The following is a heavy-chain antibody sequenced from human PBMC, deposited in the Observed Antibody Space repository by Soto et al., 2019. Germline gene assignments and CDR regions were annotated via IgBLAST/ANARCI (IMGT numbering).Heavy chain of an antibody. V-gene: IGHV3-53*02. CDR2: IHSDGST. D-gene: IGHD3-10*01. CDR3: ARDQFFGSVSSNNRYSYFYGMDV. CDR1: GFTVSRNY. Sequence: EVQLVETGGGLIQLGGSLRLSCVASGFTVSRNYMTWVRQAPGKGLEWVSYIHSDGSTFYTESVKDRFTVSRDNSKNTLYLHMNSLRVEDTAIYYCARDQFFGSVSSNNRYSYFYGMDVWGQGTTVTV. J-gene: IGHJ6*02.